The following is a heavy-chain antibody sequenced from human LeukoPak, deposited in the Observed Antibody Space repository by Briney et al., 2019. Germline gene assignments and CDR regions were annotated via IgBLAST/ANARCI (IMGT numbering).Heavy chain of an antibody. CDR1: GFTFSGYA. Sequence: GGSLRLSCAASGFTFSGYAMSWVRQAPGKGLEWVSAISGSGGSTYYADSVKGRFTISRDNSKNTLYLQMNSLRAEDTAVYYYAKGGEYSSSWYWYFDYWGQGTLVTVSS. D-gene: IGHD6-13*01. CDR2: ISGSGGST. V-gene: IGHV3-23*01. J-gene: IGHJ4*02. CDR3: AKGGEYSSSWYWYFDY.